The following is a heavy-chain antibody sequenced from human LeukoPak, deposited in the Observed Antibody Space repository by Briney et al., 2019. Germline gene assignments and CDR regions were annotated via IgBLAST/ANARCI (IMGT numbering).Heavy chain of an antibody. V-gene: IGHV4-61*02. CDR1: GGSISSGSYY. Sequence: SETLSLTCTVSGGSISSGSYYWTWIRQPAGKGLEWIGRIYTSGSTNYNPSLKSRVTISVDTSKNQFSLKLSSVTAADTAVYYCARDSSGEYYYDGMDVWGQGTTVTVSS. J-gene: IGHJ6*02. D-gene: IGHD6-19*01. CDR2: IYTSGST. CDR3: ARDSSGEYYYDGMDV.